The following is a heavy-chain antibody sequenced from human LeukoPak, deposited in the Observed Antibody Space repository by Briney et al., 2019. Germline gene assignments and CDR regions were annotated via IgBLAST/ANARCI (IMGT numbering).Heavy chain of an antibody. CDR3: ARDLPSSSWPMYYFDY. CDR2: VKKDGSEK. J-gene: IGHJ4*02. V-gene: IGHV3-7*01. Sequence: GGSLRLSCAASGFTFSNNWMTWVRQAPGKGLEWVASVKKDGSEKYYVDSVKGRFTISRDNAKNSLYLQMNSLRAEDTAVYYCARDLPSSSWPMYYFDYWGQGTLVTVSS. CDR1: GFTFSNNW. D-gene: IGHD6-13*01.